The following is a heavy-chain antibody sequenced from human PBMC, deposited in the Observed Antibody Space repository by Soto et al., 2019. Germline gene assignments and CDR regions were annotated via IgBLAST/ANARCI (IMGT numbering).Heavy chain of an antibody. V-gene: IGHV4-39*01. J-gene: IGHJ6*03. CDR1: GGSISSSSYY. D-gene: IGHD2-2*01. CDR2: IYYSGST. CDR3: ARIIGYCSSTSCYYYYYYYMDV. Sequence: QLQLQESGPGLVKPSETLSLTCTVSGGSISSSSYYWGWIRQPPGKGLEWIGSIYYSGSTYYNPSLKSRVTMPVVTSKNLFSLKLSSVTAADTAVYYCARIIGYCSSTSCYYYYYYYMDVWGKGTTVTVSS.